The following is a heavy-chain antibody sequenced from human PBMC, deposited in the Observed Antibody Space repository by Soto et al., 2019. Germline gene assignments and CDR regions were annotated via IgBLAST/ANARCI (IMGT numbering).Heavy chain of an antibody. J-gene: IGHJ4*02. CDR1: GGSISTSNW. Sequence: TSETLSLTCAVSGGSISTSNWWRWVRQPPGKGLEWIGEVYHSGSTNYNPSFKSRVAMSVDKSKNQFSLKLNSVTAADTALYYCARPSTSGTRFDYWGQGSLVTVSS. D-gene: IGHD1-1*01. V-gene: IGHV4-4*02. CDR2: VYHSGST. CDR3: ARPSTSGTRFDY.